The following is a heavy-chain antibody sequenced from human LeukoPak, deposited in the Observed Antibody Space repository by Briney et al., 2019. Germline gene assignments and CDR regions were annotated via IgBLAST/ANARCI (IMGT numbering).Heavy chain of an antibody. CDR2: ISSSGSTI. Sequence: LGESLRLSCAVSGFTISSYEMNQVPNAQVKELVWVSYISSSGSTIYYADSVKGRFTISRDNAKSSLYLQMNSLRAEDTAVYYCARDNVWGQGTTVTVSS. V-gene: IGHV3-48*03. J-gene: IGHJ6*02. CDR3: ARDNV. CDR1: GFTISSYE.